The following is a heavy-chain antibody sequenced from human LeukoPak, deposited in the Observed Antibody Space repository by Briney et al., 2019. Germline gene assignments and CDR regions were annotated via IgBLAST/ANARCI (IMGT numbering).Heavy chain of an antibody. Sequence: PGGSLRLSCAASGFTIGGFAMNWVRQAPGKGLEWISYIGSDGNTMYYADSVKGRFTISRDNAKNSLYLQMNSLRAEDTAVYYCSSSPGSYPFPFDYWGQGTLVTVSS. CDR3: SSSPGSYPFPFDY. CDR2: IGSDGNTM. D-gene: IGHD3-10*01. CDR1: GFTIGGFA. J-gene: IGHJ4*02. V-gene: IGHV3-48*03.